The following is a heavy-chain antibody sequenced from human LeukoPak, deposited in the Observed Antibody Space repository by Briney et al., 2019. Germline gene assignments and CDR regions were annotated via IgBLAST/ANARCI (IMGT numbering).Heavy chain of an antibody. CDR1: GFTFSMYW. J-gene: IGHJ4*02. CDR3: ATEVFPGGLLNTAFVH. CDR2: INEGESRE. Sequence: GGSLRFSCEVSGFTFSMYWMTWVRQAPGKGLEWVANINEGESREWYVDSLKGRFTISRDNSKNSLYLQMNGLRVEDTAVYYCATEVFPGGLLNTAFVHWRQGALVTVSS. D-gene: IGHD2/OR15-2a*01. V-gene: IGHV3-7*01.